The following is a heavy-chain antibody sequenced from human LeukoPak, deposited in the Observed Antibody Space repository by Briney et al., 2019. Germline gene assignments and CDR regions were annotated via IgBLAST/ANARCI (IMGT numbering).Heavy chain of an antibody. V-gene: IGHV3-48*03. Sequence: GGSLRLSCAVSGFTFSSYEMNWVRQAPGKGLEWVSHSSSSGSTIYYAGSVKGRFTIARDNAKNSVYLQMNSLRAEDTAVYYCARGSLHSAYGFDYWGQGTLVTVSS. CDR3: ARGSLHSAYGFDY. CDR2: SSSSGSTI. J-gene: IGHJ4*02. D-gene: IGHD5-12*01. CDR1: GFTFSSYE.